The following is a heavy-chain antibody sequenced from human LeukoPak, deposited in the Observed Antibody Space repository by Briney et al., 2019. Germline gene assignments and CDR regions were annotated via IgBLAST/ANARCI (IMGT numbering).Heavy chain of an antibody. D-gene: IGHD3-3*01. CDR1: GGSIRSSSYY. Sequence: PSETLSLTCTVSGGSIRSSSYYWGWIRQPPGKGLEWIGSIYYSGSTYYNPSLKSRVTISVDTAKNQFSLKLSSVTAADTAVYYCARDRTIFGVVKNWGQGTLVTVSS. CDR2: IYYSGST. CDR3: ARDRTIFGVVKN. J-gene: IGHJ4*02. V-gene: IGHV4-39*07.